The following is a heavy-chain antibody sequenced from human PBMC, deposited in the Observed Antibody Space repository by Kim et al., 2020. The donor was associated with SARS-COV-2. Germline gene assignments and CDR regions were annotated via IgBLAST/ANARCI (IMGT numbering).Heavy chain of an antibody. V-gene: IGHV4-59*01. D-gene: IGHD1-26*01. CDR2: ST. CDR3: ARDRSYFSY. Sequence: STNYTPSLKSRVTISVDTSKNQFSLKLSSVTAADTAVYYCARDRSYFSYWGQGTLVTVSS. J-gene: IGHJ4*02.